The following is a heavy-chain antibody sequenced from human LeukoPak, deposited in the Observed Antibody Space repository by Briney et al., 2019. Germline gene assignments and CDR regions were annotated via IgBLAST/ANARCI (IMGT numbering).Heavy chain of an antibody. CDR1: GFTFSHYA. Sequence: GRSLRLSCAASGFTFSHYAMHWVRQAPGRGLEWVAVISYHGIDKYYADSVKGRFTISRDNSKNALYLQMNSLRPEDTAVYYCTRAGEDVVLGPAPVGGSPYNWFDPWGQGTLVTVSS. D-gene: IGHD2-2*01. CDR2: ISYHGIDK. V-gene: IGHV3-30-3*01. CDR3: TRAGEDVVLGPAPVGGSPYNWFDP. J-gene: IGHJ5*02.